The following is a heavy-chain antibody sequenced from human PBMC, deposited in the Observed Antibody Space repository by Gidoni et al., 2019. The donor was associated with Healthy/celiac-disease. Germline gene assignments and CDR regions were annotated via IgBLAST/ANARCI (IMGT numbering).Heavy chain of an antibody. CDR3: ARDPYCGGDCYSGEFDY. J-gene: IGHJ4*02. Sequence: QRQLQESGPGLVKPSATLSLTCPVSGGPVSSSSSYWGWIRQPPGKGLEWIGSVYFGGSTYYNPSLKSRVTISVDTSKNQFSLKLSSVTAADTAVYYCARDPYCGGDCYSGEFDYWGQGTLVTVSS. CDR2: VYFGGST. D-gene: IGHD2-21*02. CDR1: GGPVSSSSSY. V-gene: IGHV4-39*07.